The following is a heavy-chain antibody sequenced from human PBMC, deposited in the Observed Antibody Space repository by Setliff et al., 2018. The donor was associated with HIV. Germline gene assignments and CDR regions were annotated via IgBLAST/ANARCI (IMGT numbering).Heavy chain of an antibody. V-gene: IGHV4-31*03. CDR1: GGSISSGGYY. Sequence: SETLSLTCTVSGGSISSGGYYWSWIRQHPGKGLEWIGYIYYSGSTYYNPSLKSRVTISVDTSKNQFSLKLSSVTAADTAVYYCARGKGFPYWYFDLWGRGTLVTVPQ. D-gene: IGHD2-21*01. CDR3: ARGKGFPYWYFDL. J-gene: IGHJ2*01. CDR2: IYYSGST.